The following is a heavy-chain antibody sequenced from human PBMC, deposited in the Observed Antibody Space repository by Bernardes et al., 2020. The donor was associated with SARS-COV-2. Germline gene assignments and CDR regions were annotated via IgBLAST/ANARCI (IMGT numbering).Heavy chain of an antibody. CDR1: GFTFSNYV. V-gene: IGHV3-23*01. J-gene: IGHJ4*02. Sequence: GGSLRLSCGASGFTFSNYVMAWVRQAPRKGLECVSVIRGTSANTYYADSVKGRFTVSRDNSKNTLYLQMDSLRVDDTALYYCAKKSSGWSTPGTLHHWGQGILVTVSS. CDR3: AKKSSGWSTPGTLHH. CDR2: IRGTSANT. D-gene: IGHD6-19*01.